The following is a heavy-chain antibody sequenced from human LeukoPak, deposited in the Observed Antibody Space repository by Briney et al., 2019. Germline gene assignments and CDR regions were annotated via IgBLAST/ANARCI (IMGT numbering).Heavy chain of an antibody. D-gene: IGHD1-1*01. J-gene: IGHJ4*02. CDR1: GGSISSGGYY. Sequence: SETLSLTCTVSGGSISSGGYYWSWIRQHPGKGLEWIGSIYYSGSTNYNPSLQGRVTISLDTSRNQFSLKLSSVTAADAAVYYCASGDNDPLFDYWGQGTLVTVSS. V-gene: IGHV4-31*03. CDR3: ASGDNDPLFDY. CDR2: IYYSGST.